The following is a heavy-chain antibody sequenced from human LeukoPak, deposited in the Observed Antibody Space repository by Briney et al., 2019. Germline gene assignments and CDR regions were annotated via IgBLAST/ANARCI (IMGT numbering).Heavy chain of an antibody. D-gene: IGHD3-16*01. Sequence: KPGGSLRLSWAASGFTFSDYYMSWIRQAPGKGLEWVAYISSSGNTRYYADSVKGRFTISRENAKNSLYLQMNCLRAEDTAVYYCAWGGMAAFDSWGQGTLVTVSS. J-gene: IGHJ4*02. CDR3: AWGGMAAFDS. CDR2: ISSSGNTR. CDR1: GFTFSDYY. V-gene: IGHV3-11*04.